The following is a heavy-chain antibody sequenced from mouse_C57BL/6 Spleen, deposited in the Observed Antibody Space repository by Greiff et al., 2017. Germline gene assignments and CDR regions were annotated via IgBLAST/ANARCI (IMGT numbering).Heavy chain of an antibody. J-gene: IGHJ4*01. CDR1: GYTFTSYW. CDR3: AREGSGKAMDY. D-gene: IGHD1-3*01. CDR2: IDPSDSYT. Sequence: QVQLQQPGAELVMPGASVKLSCKASGYTFTSYWMHWVKQRPGQGLEWIGEIDPSDSYTNYNQKFKGKSTLTVDKSSSTAYMQLSSLTSEDAEVYYCAREGSGKAMDYWGQGTSVTVSS. V-gene: IGHV1-69*01.